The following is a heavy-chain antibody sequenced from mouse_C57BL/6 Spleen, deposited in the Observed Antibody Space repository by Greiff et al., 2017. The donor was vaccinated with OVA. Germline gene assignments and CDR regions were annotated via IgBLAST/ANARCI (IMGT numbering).Heavy chain of an antibody. CDR2: ILPGSGST. CDR3: ARGQRRLVWYFDV. Sequence: QVQLQQSGAELMKPGASVKLSCKATGYTFTGYWIAWVKQRPGHGLEWIGEILPGSGSTNYNEKFKGKATVTADTSSNTAYMQLSSLTTEDSAIYDGARGQRRLVWYFDVWGTGTTVTVSS. V-gene: IGHV1-9*01. CDR1: GYTFTGYW. D-gene: IGHD3-2*02. J-gene: IGHJ1*03.